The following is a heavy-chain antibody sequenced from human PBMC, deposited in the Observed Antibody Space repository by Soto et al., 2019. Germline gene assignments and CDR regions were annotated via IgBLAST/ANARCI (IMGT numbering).Heavy chain of an antibody. CDR2: IIPMFGTP. J-gene: IGHJ5*02. V-gene: IGHV1-69*01. Sequence: QVQLVQSGAEVKKPGSSVKVSCKASGDAFSNYIFDWVRQAPGQGLEWMGGIIPMFGTPKYAETFQDRVTISADVSTATAYMELTSLRFDDTAVYYCARTPTYSRLGDLWGQGTLVTVAS. CDR1: GDAFSNYI. D-gene: IGHD6-13*01. CDR3: ARTPTYSRLGDL.